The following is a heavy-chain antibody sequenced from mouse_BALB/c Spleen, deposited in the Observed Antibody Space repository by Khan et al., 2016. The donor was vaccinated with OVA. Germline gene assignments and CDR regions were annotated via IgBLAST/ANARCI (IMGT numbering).Heavy chain of an antibody. CDR3: AKFTPADYSMDN. CDR1: GFSLSSYG. J-gene: IGHJ4*01. CDR2: IWGDGST. V-gene: IGHV2-3*01. D-gene: IGHD1-2*01. Sequence: QVQLKQSGPGLVAPSESLSITCTVSGFSLSSYGVNWVRQPPGKGLEWLGVIWGDGSTNYHSGLKSRLTINKDNSKSQVFLKLNSLQTYDTATYYCAKFTPADYSMDNGGQGTSVTVSS.